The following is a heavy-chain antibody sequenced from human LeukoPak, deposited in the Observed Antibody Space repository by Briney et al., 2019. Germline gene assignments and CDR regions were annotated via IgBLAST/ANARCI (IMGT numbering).Heavy chain of an antibody. J-gene: IGHJ6*02. CDR2: IYYSGST. V-gene: IGHV4-31*03. CDR1: GGSISSGGYY. D-gene: IGHD4-17*01. CDR3: ARDGPQPTPHDYGDYSEGYGMDV. Sequence: PSETLSLTCTVSGGSISSGGYYWSWIRQHPGKGLEWIGYIYYSGSTYYNPSLKSRVTISVDTSKNQFSLKLSSVTAADTAVYYCARDGPQPTPHDYGDYSEGYGMDVWGQGTTVTVSS.